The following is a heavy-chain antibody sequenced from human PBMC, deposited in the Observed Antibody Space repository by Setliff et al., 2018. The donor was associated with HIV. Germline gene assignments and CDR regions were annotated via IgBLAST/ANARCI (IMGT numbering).Heavy chain of an antibody. Sequence: PGGSLRLSCAASGFTFSSYAMSWVRQAPGKGLEWVAVISYDGNSQYYAASLKGRFTISRDNAKNSLYLQMNSLRAEDTAVYYCARAVHSGWYYFDYWGQGTLVTVSS. CDR3: ARAVHSGWYYFDY. J-gene: IGHJ4*02. CDR1: GFTFSSYA. D-gene: IGHD6-19*01. CDR2: ISYDGNSQ. V-gene: IGHV3-30*04.